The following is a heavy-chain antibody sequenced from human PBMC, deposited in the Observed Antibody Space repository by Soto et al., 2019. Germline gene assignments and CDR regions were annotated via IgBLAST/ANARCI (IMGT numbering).Heavy chain of an antibody. CDR1: GYTFTGYY. J-gene: IGHJ4*02. CDR3: ARARIVATIKTREFDY. D-gene: IGHD5-12*01. CDR2: INPNSGGT. V-gene: IGHV1-2*02. Sequence: ASVKVSCKASGYTFTGYYMHWVRQAPGQGLEWMGWINPNSGGTNYAQKFQGRVTMTRDTSISTAYMELSRLRSDDTAVYYCARARIVATIKTREFDYWGQGTLVTVPQ.